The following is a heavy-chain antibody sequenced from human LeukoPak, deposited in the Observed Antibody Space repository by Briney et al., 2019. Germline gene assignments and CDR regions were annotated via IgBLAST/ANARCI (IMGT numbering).Heavy chain of an antibody. V-gene: IGHV3-48*03. Sequence: PGWSLRLSCTTSSFAFISYEMNCVRQAPGKGLEWVSYISSSGSTIYYADSVKGRFTISRDNAKNSLYLQMNSLRAEDTAVYYCARGWLQFDYWGQGTLVTVSS. CDR3: ARGWLQFDY. CDR2: ISSSGSTI. CDR1: SFAFISYE. D-gene: IGHD5-24*01. J-gene: IGHJ4*02.